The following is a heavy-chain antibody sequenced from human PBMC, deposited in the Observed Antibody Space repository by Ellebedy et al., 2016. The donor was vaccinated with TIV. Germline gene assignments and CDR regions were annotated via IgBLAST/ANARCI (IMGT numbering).Heavy chain of an antibody. Sequence: GESLMISXAASGFTFSSNWMSWVRQAPGKGLEWVANIKHDGTEKYYVDSVKGRFTISRDNAKNSLYLQMNSLRAEDTAVYYCVREDNTVVRGFNVRGNDFWGQGTLVTVSS. D-gene: IGHD3-10*01. J-gene: IGHJ4*02. CDR1: GFTFSSNW. V-gene: IGHV3-7*01. CDR3: VREDNTVVRGFNVRGNDF. CDR2: IKHDGTEK.